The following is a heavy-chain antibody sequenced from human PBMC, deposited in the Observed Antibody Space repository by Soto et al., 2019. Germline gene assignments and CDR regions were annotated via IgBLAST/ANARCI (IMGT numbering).Heavy chain of an antibody. D-gene: IGHD1-26*01. CDR3: ARDGSYKMFDY. CDR2: IYYSGST. CDR1: GGSISSGGYY. J-gene: IGHJ4*02. Sequence: SETLSLTCTVSGGSISSGGYYWSWIRQHPGKGLEWIGYIYYSGSTYCNPSLKSRVTISVDTSKNQFSLKLSSVTAADTAVYYCARDGSYKMFDYWGQGTLVTVSS. V-gene: IGHV4-31*03.